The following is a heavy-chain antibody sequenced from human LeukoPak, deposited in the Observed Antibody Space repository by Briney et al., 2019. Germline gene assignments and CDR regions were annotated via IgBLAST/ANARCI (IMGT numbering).Heavy chain of an antibody. D-gene: IGHD3-10*01. Sequence: SSETLSLTCTVSGGSISSYYWSWIRQPPGKGLEWIGYIYYSGSTNYNPSLESRVTISVDTSKNQFSLKLSSVTAADTAVYYCARVGPFSQFDYWGQGTLVTVSS. CDR2: IYYSGST. J-gene: IGHJ4*02. V-gene: IGHV4-59*01. CDR1: GGSISSYY. CDR3: ARVGPFSQFDY.